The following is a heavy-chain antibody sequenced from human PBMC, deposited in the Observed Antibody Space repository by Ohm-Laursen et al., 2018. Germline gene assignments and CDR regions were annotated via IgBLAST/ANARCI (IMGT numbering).Heavy chain of an antibody. D-gene: IGHD2-15*01. Sequence: SSVKVSCKTSGYTFTGYYMHWVRQAPGHGLEWMGTINPSGGSTSYAQNFQGRVTMTRDTSTNTVYMELSSLRSEDTAVYYCARVCSGGSCYSSLDSWGQGTLVTVSS. V-gene: IGHV1-46*01. CDR2: INPSGGST. J-gene: IGHJ5*01. CDR3: ARVCSGGSCYSSLDS. CDR1: GYTFTGYY.